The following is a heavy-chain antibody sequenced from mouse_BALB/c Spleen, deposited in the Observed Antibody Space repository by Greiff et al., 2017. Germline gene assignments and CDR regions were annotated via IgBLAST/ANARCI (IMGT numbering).Heavy chain of an antibody. J-gene: IGHJ4*01. D-gene: IGHD2-14*01. CDR3: SSDSGYDGGNDYYAMDY. V-gene: IGHV2-6-7*01. Sequence: VKLMESGPGLVAPSQSLSITCTVSGFSLTGYGVNWVRQPPGKGLEWLGMIWGGGSTDYNSALKSRLSISKDNSKSHVFLKMNSLQTDDTARYYCSSDSGYDGGNDYYAMDYWGQGTSVTVSS. CDR1: GFSLTGYG. CDR2: IWGGGST.